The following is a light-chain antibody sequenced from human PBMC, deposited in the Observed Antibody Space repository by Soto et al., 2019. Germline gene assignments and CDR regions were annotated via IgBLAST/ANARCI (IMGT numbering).Light chain of an antibody. J-gene: IGLJ1*01. CDR2: EVT. Sequence: QSALTQPPSVSGSPGQSVTISCTGTSSDVGNYNRVSWYQQPPGTAPKLMIYEVTNRPSGVPDRFSGSKSGNTASLTITGLQAEDEADYYCSSHTDSDTYVFGTGTKLTVL. V-gene: IGLV2-18*02. CDR1: SSDVGNYNR. CDR3: SSHTDSDTYV.